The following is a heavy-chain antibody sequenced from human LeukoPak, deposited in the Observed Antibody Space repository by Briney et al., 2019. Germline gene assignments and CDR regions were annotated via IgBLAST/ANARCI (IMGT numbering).Heavy chain of an antibody. CDR3: ARGPLLWFGELSATYYYYYYYMDV. J-gene: IGHJ6*03. CDR1: GGSISSYY. V-gene: IGHV4-59*08. D-gene: IGHD3-10*01. Sequence: PSETLSLTCTVSGGSISSYYWSWIRQPPGKGLEWIGYIYYSGSTNYNPSLKSRVTISVDTSKNQFSLKLSSVTAADTAVYYCARGPLLWFGELSATYYYYYYYMDVWGKGTTVTISS. CDR2: IYYSGST.